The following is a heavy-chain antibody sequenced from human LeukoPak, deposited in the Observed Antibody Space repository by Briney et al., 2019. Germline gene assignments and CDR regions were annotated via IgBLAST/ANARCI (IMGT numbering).Heavy chain of an antibody. CDR3: ATYSNSTLQYYYGLDV. Sequence: ASVKVSCKTSGYTFTGYYIHWVRQAPGQGLEWMGWIRPNSGGTKNAQKFQGRVTMTRDTSISTAYMELNSLTSDDTAVYYCATYSNSTLQYYYGLDVWGPGTTVTVSS. D-gene: IGHD6-13*01. V-gene: IGHV1-2*02. CDR1: GYTFTGYY. J-gene: IGHJ6*02. CDR2: IRPNSGGT.